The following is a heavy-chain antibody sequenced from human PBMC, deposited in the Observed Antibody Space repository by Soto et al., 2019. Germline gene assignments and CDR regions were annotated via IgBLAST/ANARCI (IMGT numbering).Heavy chain of an antibody. Sequence: GGSLRLSCAASGFTFSSYSMNWVRQAPGKGLEWVSSISSSSSYIYYADSVKGRFTISRDNAKNSLYLQMNSLRAEDTAVYYCARVRSSGSYSYYYYMDVWGKGTTVTVSS. J-gene: IGHJ6*03. D-gene: IGHD3-10*01. V-gene: IGHV3-21*01. CDR1: GFTFSSYS. CDR3: ARVRSSGSYSYYYYMDV. CDR2: ISSSSSYI.